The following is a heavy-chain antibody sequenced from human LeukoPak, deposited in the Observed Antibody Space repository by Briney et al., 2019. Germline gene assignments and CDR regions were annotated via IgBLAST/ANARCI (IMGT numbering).Heavy chain of an antibody. J-gene: IGHJ5*02. D-gene: IGHD1-7*01. V-gene: IGHV4-59*05. CDR1: GGSFGTYY. CDR2: IYYSGST. Sequence: SETLSLTCTVSGGSFGTYYWSWIRQPPGKGLEWIGSIYYSGSTSYNPSLKSRVTISVDTSKNQFSLKLSSVTAADTAVYYCARTTSPIHKRNWFDPWGQGTLVTVSS. CDR3: ARTTSPIHKRNWFDP.